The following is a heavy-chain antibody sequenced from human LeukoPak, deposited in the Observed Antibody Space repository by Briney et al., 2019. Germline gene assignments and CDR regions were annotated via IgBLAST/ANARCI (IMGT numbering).Heavy chain of an antibody. CDR3: AREKWETVFAFDI. V-gene: IGHV4-31*03. J-gene: IGHJ3*02. D-gene: IGHD1-26*01. CDR2: IYYSGTT. CDR1: GSSISSAGYY. Sequence: PSQTLSLTCSVSGSSISSAGYYWSWIRQHPGKGLEWIGYIYYSGTTYYNPSLKSRLTISVDTSNNQFSLKLSSVTAADTAVYYCAREKWETVFAFDIWGQGTVVTVSS.